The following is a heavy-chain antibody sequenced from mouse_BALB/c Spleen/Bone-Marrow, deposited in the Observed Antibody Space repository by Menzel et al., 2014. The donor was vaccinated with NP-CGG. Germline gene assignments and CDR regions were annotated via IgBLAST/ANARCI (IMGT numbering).Heavy chain of an antibody. V-gene: IGHV1-9*01. Sequence: QVQLQQSGAELMKPGASVKISCKATGYTFSSYWIEWVKQRPGHGLEWIGEILPGSGSTNYNEKFKGKATFTADTPSDTAYMQLSSLTSEDSAVYYCARRVPFAYWGQGTLVTVSA. J-gene: IGHJ3*01. CDR3: ARRVPFAY. CDR2: ILPGSGST. CDR1: GYTFSSYW.